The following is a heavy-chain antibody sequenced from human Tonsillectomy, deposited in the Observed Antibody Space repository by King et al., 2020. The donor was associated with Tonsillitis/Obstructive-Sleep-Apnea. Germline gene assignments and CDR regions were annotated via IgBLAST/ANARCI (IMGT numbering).Heavy chain of an antibody. CDR3: ARDHVLTYYDILTGPYYFDY. Sequence: EQLVQSGAEVKKPGASVKVSCKASGYTFTSYYMHWVRQAPGQGLEWMGIINPSGGSTSYAQKFQGRVTMTRDTSTSTVYMELSSLRSEDTAVYYCARDHVLTYYDILTGPYYFDYWGQGTQVTVSS. J-gene: IGHJ4*02. V-gene: IGHV1-46*01. CDR1: GYTFTSYY. D-gene: IGHD3-9*01. CDR2: INPSGGST.